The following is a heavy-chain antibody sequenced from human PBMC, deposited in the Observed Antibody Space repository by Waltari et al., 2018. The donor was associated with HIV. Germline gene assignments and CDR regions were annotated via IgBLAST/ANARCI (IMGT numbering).Heavy chain of an antibody. CDR3: ARGHYYDSSGYYPRWFDP. CDR2: IYTSGST. Sequence: QVQLQESGPGLVKPSQTLSPTCTVSGGSISRGSYYRSWIRQPAGKGLEWIGRIYTSGSTNYNPSLKSRVTISVDTSKNQFSLKLSSVTAADTAVYYCARGHYYDSSGYYPRWFDPWGQGTLVTVSS. CDR1: GGSISRGSYY. J-gene: IGHJ5*02. D-gene: IGHD3-22*01. V-gene: IGHV4-61*02.